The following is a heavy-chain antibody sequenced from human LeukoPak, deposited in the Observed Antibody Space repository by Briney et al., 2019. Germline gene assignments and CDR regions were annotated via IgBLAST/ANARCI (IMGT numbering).Heavy chain of an antibody. CDR1: GASISSHY. CDR2: ISYSGDT. D-gene: IGHD3-10*01. CDR3: ARERNYYGSGSYPDY. Sequence: SETLSLTCTVSGASISSHYWSWIRQPPGKGLEYIAYISYSGDTNYNPSLKSRVTISIDTSKNRLSLRLSSVTAADTAVYYCARERNYYGSGSYPDYWGQGTLVTVSS. V-gene: IGHV4-59*11. J-gene: IGHJ4*02.